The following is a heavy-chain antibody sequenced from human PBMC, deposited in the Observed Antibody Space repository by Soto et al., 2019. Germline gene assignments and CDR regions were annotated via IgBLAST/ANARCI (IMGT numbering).Heavy chain of an antibody. CDR2: IYYSGST. J-gene: IGHJ3*02. CDR1: GGSISSYY. V-gene: IGHV4-59*01. D-gene: IGHD1-26*01. Sequence: SETLSLTCTVSGGSISSYYWSWIRQPPGKGLEWIGYIYYSGSTNYNPSLKSRVTISVDTSKNQFSLKLSSVTAADTAGYYCARDLVGATTGAFDIWGQGTMVTVSS. CDR3: ARDLVGATTGAFDI.